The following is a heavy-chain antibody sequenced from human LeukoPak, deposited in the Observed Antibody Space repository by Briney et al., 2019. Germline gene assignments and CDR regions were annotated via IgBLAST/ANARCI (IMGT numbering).Heavy chain of an antibody. D-gene: IGHD6-13*01. J-gene: IGHJ5*02. Sequence: GASVKVSCKASGYTFTNYGISWVRQAPGQGLEWMGWISAYNGNTHYAQNLQGRVTMTTDTSTSTAYMELKSLRSDDTAVYYCARDSSSWGFDPWGQGTLVTVSS. CDR1: GYTFTNYG. CDR3: ARDSSSWGFDP. CDR2: ISAYNGNT. V-gene: IGHV1-18*01.